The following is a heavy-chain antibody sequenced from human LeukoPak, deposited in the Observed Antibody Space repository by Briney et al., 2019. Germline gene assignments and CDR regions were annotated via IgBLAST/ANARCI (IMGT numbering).Heavy chain of an antibody. CDR1: GYSFTSYW. J-gene: IGHJ5*02. CDR2: IYPGDSDT. CDR3: ARASIAAALLGWFDP. D-gene: IGHD6-13*01. Sequence: GESLKISCKGSGYSFTSYWIGWVRQMPGKGLEWMGIIYPGDSDTRYSPSFQGQVTISADKSISTAYLQWSSLKASDTAMCYCARASIAAALLGWFDPWGQGTLVTVSS. V-gene: IGHV5-51*01.